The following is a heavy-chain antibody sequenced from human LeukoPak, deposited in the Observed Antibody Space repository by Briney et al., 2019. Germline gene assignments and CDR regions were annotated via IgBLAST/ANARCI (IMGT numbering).Heavy chain of an antibody. V-gene: IGHV4-59*01. CDR3: ARYSSGWRSFDI. CDR1: GGSISSYY. Sequence: SETLCLTCTVSGGSISSYYWSWIRQPPGKGLEWIGYIYYSGSTNYNPSLKSRVTISVDTSKNQFSLNLSSVTAADTAVYYCARYSSGWRSFDIWGQGTMVTVSS. CDR2: IYYSGST. J-gene: IGHJ3*02. D-gene: IGHD6-19*01.